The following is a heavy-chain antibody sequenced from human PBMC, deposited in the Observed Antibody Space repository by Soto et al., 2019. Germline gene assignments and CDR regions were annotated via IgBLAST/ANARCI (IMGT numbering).Heavy chain of an antibody. D-gene: IGHD6-19*01. V-gene: IGHV1-69*13. J-gene: IGHJ3*02. CDR3: AKDRVGGSGWPHDAFDI. Sequence: ASVKVSCKASGGTFSSYAISWVRQAPGQGLEWMGGIIPIFGTANYAQKFQGRVTITADESTSTAYMELSSLRSEDTAVYYCAKDRVGGSGWPHDAFDIWGQGTMVTVSS. CDR1: GGTFSSYA. CDR2: IIPIFGTA.